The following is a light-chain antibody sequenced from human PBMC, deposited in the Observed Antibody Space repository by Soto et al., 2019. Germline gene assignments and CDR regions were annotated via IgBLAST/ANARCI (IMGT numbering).Light chain of an antibody. Sequence: ETVMTQSPATLSVTPGERVTLSCRASQSVSSNLAWFQQKPGQAPRLLIYGASARATGIPARFSGSGSGTEFTLTISSLQSEDFAVYYCQQYENWPPWTFGQGTKVEIK. V-gene: IGKV3D-15*01. CDR1: QSVSSN. CDR2: GAS. CDR3: QQYENWPPWT. J-gene: IGKJ1*01.